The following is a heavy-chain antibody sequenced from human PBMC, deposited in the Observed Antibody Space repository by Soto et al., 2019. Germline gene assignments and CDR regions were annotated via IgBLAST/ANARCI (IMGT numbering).Heavy chain of an antibody. D-gene: IGHD3-16*01. J-gene: IGHJ6*02. Sequence: SETLSLTCAVYGGSFSGYYWSWIRQPPGKGLEWIGEINHSGSTNYNPSLKSRVTISVDTSKNQFSLKLSSVTAADTAVYYCASAYIHYYGMDVWGQGTTVTVSS. CDR1: GGSFSGYY. CDR3: ASAYIHYYGMDV. V-gene: IGHV4-34*01. CDR2: INHSGST.